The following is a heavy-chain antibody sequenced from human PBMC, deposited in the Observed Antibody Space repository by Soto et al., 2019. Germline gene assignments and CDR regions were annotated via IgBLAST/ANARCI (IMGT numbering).Heavy chain of an antibody. J-gene: IGHJ6*02. Sequence: PGESLQISCKGSGYSFTSYWIGWVRQMPGKGLEWIGIIYPGDSDTRYSPSFQGQVTISADKSISTAYLQWSSLKASDTAMYYCARHYCSSTSCYPVYYYYYGMEVWGQGTKVTVSS. D-gene: IGHD2-2*01. CDR3: ARHYCSSTSCYPVYYYYYGMEV. CDR1: GYSFTSYW. V-gene: IGHV5-51*01. CDR2: IYPGDSDT.